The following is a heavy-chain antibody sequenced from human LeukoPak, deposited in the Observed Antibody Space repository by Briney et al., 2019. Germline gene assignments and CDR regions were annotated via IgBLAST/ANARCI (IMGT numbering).Heavy chain of an antibody. CDR3: ARHDGTCYVVSWFDP. J-gene: IGHJ5*02. CDR2: IKQDGSER. V-gene: IGHV3-7*01. CDR1: GFTFSHYW. Sequence: TGGSLRLSCAASGFTFSHYWMSWVRQAPGKGLEWVANIKQDGSERYYVASVRGRFNISRDNAKNSLYLQMNSLRAEDTAVYYCARHDGTCYVVSWFDPWGQGTLVTVSS. D-gene: IGHD3-22*01.